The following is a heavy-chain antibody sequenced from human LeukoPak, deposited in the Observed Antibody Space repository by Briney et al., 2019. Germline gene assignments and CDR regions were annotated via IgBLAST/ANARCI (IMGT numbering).Heavy chain of an antibody. V-gene: IGHV4-34*01. D-gene: IGHD3-10*01. Sequence: SETLSLTCAVYGGSFSGYYWSWIRQPPGKGLEWIGEINHSGSTNYNPSLKSRVTISVDTSKNQFSLKLSSVTAADTAVYYCARDLVWFGELSYPVYPDYWGQGTLVTVSS. CDR3: ARDLVWFGELSYPVYPDY. CDR1: GGSFSGYY. J-gene: IGHJ4*02. CDR2: INHSGST.